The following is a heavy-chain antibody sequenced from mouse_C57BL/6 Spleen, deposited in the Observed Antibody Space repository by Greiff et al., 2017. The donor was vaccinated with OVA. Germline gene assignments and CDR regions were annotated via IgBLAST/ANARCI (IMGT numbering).Heavy chain of an antibody. V-gene: IGHV2-9*01. J-gene: IGHJ3*01. CDR3: AKHGGMDSSGSWFAY. CDR1: GFSFTSYG. D-gene: IGHD3-2*02. CDR2: IWGGGST. Sequence: QVQLQQSGPGLVAPSQSLSITCTVSGFSFTSYGVDWVRQPPGKGLEWLGVIWGGGSTHYNSAIMSRLSISKDNSKSQVFLKMSKLQTDDTAMYYCAKHGGMDSSGSWFAYWGQGTLVTVSA.